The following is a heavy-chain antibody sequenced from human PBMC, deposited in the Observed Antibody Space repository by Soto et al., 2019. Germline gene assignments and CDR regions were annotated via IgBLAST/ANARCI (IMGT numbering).Heavy chain of an antibody. V-gene: IGHV4-30-2*01. CDR1: GGSISSGGYS. D-gene: IGHD2-21*02. CDR3: ASLPPRMVVTLLVIGS. J-gene: IGHJ4*02. Sequence: SETLSLTCAVSGGSISSGGYSWSWIRQPPGKGLEWIGYIYHSGSTYYDPSLKSRVTISVDRSKNQFSLKLSSVTAADTAVYYCASLPPRMVVTLLVIGSGGQGIHVTVS. CDR2: IYHSGST.